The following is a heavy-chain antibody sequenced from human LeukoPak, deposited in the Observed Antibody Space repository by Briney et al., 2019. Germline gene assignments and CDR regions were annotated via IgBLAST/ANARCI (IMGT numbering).Heavy chain of an antibody. D-gene: IGHD2-15*01. V-gene: IGHV1-3*01. CDR3: ARDLGYRTGGTCYPNWFDP. CDR1: GYTFTSYA. CDR2: INAGNDNT. J-gene: IGHJ5*02. Sequence: ASVKVSCKASGYTFTSYAMHWVRQAPGQRLEWMGWINAGNDNTKYSQKFQGRVTITRDTSASTAYMELGSLRSEDTAVYYCARDLGYRTGGTCYPNWFDPWGQGTLVTVSS.